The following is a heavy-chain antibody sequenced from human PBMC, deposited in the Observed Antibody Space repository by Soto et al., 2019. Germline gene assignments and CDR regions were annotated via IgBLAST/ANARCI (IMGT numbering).Heavy chain of an antibody. CDR2: ISYDGSNK. D-gene: IGHD6-19*01. CDR1: GFTFSSYA. V-gene: IGHV3-30-3*01. Sequence: GGSLRLSCAASGFTFSSYAMHWVRQAPGKGLERVAVISYDGSNKYYADSVKGRFTISRDNSKNTLYLQMNSLRAEDTAVYYCARAPTSGWYRGPYFDYWGQGTLVTVSS. CDR3: ARAPTSGWYRGPYFDY. J-gene: IGHJ4*02.